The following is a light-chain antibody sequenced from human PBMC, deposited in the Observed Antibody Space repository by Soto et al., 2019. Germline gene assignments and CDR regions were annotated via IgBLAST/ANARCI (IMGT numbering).Light chain of an antibody. V-gene: IGKV3-15*01. Sequence: ERATLSCRASQSMRSHLAWYQQTPGQPPRLLIYDAYTRATGVPVRFSGSGSGTEFTLTISGLQAEDFAVYICPLYDCLPSRFGQGSMV. J-gene: IGKJ1*01. CDR2: DAY. CDR3: PLYDCLPSR. CDR1: QSMRSH.